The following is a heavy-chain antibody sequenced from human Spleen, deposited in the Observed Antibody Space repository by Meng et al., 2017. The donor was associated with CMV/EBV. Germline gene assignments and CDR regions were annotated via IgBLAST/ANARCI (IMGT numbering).Heavy chain of an antibody. V-gene: IGHV3-30*14. J-gene: IGHJ5*02. CDR1: GFTFSSYA. CDR2: ISYDGSNK. CDR3: ARDQGGNWFDP. Sequence: GGSLRLSCAASGFTFSSYAMHWVRQAPGKGLEWVAVISYDGSNKYYADSVQGRFSISRDNSKNTLYLQMNSLRAEDTAVYYCARDQGGNWFDPWGQGTLVTVSS. D-gene: IGHD3-16*01.